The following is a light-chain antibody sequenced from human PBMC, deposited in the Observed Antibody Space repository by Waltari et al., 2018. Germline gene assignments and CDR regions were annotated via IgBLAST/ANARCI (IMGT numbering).Light chain of an antibody. V-gene: IGLV3-10*01. J-gene: IGLJ2*01. Sequence: YDLTQPPPVSVSQGQTAAITCSGAGFPKHYTFWYQQKSGQAPVLVMYDDNKRTSGIPGRFSGSSAGTVATLTITGAQVDDEADYYCYSKDTDGGSQGKIGGGTKLTVL. CDR3: YSKDTDGGSQGK. CDR2: DDN. CDR1: GFPKHY.